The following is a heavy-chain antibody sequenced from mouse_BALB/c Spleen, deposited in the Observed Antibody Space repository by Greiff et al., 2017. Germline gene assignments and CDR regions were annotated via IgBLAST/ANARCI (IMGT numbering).Heavy chain of an antibody. J-gene: IGHJ3*01. CDR2: IWAGGST. D-gene: IGHD4-1*02. CDR3: ARDSQLGRGWFAY. V-gene: IGHV2-9*02. Sequence: VQLVESGPGLVAPSQSLSITCTVSGFSLTSYGVHWVRQPPGKGLEWLGVIWAGGSTNYNSALMSRLSISKDNSKSQVFLKMNSLQTDDTAMYYCARDSQLGRGWFAYWGQGTLVTVSA. CDR1: GFSLTSYG.